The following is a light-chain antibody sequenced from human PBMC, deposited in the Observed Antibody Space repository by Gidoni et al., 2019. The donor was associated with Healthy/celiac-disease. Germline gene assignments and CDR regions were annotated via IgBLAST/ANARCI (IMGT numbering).Light chain of an antibody. J-gene: IGKJ2*01. Sequence: ELVLTQSPGTLSLSPGERATLSCRASQSVSSSYLAWYQQKPGQAPRLLIYGATSRATGSPDRFSGSGSGTDFTLTISRLEPEDFAVYYCQQYGSSPYTFGQGTKLEIK. V-gene: IGKV3-20*01. CDR2: GAT. CDR3: QQYGSSPYT. CDR1: QSVSSSY.